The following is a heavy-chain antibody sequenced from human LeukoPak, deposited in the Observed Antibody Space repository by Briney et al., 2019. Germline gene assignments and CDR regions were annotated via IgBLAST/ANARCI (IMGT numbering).Heavy chain of an antibody. CDR3: AKSPTYGGNPSDFDY. CDR2: ISGSGGST. D-gene: IGHD4-23*01. V-gene: IGHV3-23*01. Sequence: PGGSLRLSCAAFGFTVSSNYMSWVRQAPGKGLEWVSAISGSGGSTYYADSVKGRFTISRDNSKNTLYLQMNSLRAEDTAVYYCAKSPTYGGNPSDFDYWGQGTLVTVSS. J-gene: IGHJ4*02. CDR1: GFTVSSNY.